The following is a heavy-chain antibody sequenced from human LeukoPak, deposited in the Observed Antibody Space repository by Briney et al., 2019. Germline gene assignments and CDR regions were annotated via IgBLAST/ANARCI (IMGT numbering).Heavy chain of an antibody. CDR2: TNPNSGGT. D-gene: IGHD2-2*01. V-gene: IGHV1-2*02. Sequence: PLASVKVSCKASGYTFTGYYMHWVRQAPGQGLERMGWTNPNSGGTNYAQKFQGRVTMTRDTSISTAYMELSRLRSDDTAVYYCATPSLGYCSSTSCYGVYWGQGTLVTVSS. CDR1: GYTFTGYY. J-gene: IGHJ4*02. CDR3: ATPSLGYCSSTSCYGVY.